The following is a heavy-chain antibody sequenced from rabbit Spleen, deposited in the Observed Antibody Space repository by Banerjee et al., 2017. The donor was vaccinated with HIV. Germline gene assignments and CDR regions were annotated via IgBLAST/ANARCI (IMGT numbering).Heavy chain of an antibody. J-gene: IGHJ6*01. V-gene: IGHV1S45*01. CDR3: ARDAASSFSSYGMDL. D-gene: IGHD8-1*01. CDR1: GFSFSSSYH. Sequence: QEQLVESGGGLVQPEGSLTLTCTASGFSFSSSYHVCWVRQAPGKGLEWIGCVDVGGSGFTYFANWAKGRFTISKPSSTTVTLQMTSLTAADTATYFCARDAASSFSSYGMDLWGQGTLVTVS. CDR2: VDVGGSGFT.